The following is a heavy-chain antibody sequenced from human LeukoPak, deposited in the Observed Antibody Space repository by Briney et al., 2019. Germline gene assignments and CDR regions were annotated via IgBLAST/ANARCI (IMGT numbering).Heavy chain of an antibody. CDR1: GFTFNNYG. V-gene: IGHV3-49*04. CDR3: TRDQTPYY. CDR2: IASETYGGTA. J-gene: IGHJ4*02. Sequence: PGGSLRLSCAASGFTFNNYGMHWVRQAPGKGLEWVGFIASETYGGTAEYAASVKGRFTISRDDSKSIAYLQMNSLKTEDTAVYYCTRDQTPYYWGQGTLVTVSS.